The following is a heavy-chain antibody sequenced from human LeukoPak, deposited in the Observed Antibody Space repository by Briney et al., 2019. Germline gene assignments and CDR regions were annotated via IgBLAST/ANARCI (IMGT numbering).Heavy chain of an antibody. J-gene: IGHJ3*02. CDR3: TRGKLIVLVPAPI. V-gene: IGHV3-23*01. Sequence: GGSLRLSCAASGFTFSSYAMSWVRQAPGKGLEWVSAISGSGGSTYYADSVKGRFTISRDNSKNTLYLQMNSLRVEDTAMYYCTRGKLIVLVPAPIWGQGTMVTVSS. CDR1: GFTFSSYA. D-gene: IGHD2-2*01. CDR2: ISGSGGST.